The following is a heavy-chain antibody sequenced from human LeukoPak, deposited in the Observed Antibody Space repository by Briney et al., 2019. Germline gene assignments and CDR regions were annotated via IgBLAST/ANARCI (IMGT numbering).Heavy chain of an antibody. CDR1: GGSFSGYY. CDR2: INHSGST. CDR3: ARGGWDYYDSSGYWMDAFDI. D-gene: IGHD3-22*01. V-gene: IGHV4-34*01. J-gene: IGHJ3*02. Sequence: SETLSLTCAVYGGSFSGYYWSWIRQPPGEGLEWIGEINHSGSTNYNPSLKSRVTISVDRSKNQFSLKLSSVTAADTAVYYCARGGWDYYDSSGYWMDAFDIWGQGTMVTVSS.